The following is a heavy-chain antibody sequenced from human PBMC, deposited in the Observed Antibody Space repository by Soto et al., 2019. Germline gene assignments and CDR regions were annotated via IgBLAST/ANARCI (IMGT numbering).Heavy chain of an antibody. CDR2: ISSSGSTI. Sequence: PGGSLRLSCAASGFTFSSYEMNWVRQAPGKGLEWVSYISSSGSTIYYADSVKGRFTISRDNAKNSLYLQMNSLRAEDTAVYYCARGLPYYYGSGTSPHWFDPWGQGTLVTVSS. V-gene: IGHV3-48*03. CDR1: GFTFSSYE. J-gene: IGHJ5*02. D-gene: IGHD3-10*01. CDR3: ARGLPYYYGSGTSPHWFDP.